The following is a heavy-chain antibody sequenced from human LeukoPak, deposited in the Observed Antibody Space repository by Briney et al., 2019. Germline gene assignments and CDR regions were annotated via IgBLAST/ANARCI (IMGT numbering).Heavy chain of an antibody. CDR3: ARDRGSSGLPGDY. CDR1: GFTFSSYW. Sequence: SGGSLRLSCAASGFTFSSYWMHWVRHAPGKGLVWVSRINSDGSSTSYADSVKGRFTISRDNAKNTLYLQMNSLRAEDTAVYYCARDRGSSGLPGDYWGQGTLVTVSS. V-gene: IGHV3-74*01. D-gene: IGHD3-22*01. CDR2: INSDGSST. J-gene: IGHJ4*02.